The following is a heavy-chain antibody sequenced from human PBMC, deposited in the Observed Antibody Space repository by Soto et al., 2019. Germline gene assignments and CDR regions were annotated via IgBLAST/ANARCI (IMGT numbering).Heavy chain of an antibody. CDR2: IYYSGST. V-gene: IGHV4-61*01. Sequence: SETLSLTCTVSGGSVSSGSYYWSWIRQPPGKGLEWIGYIYYSGSTNYNPSLKSRVTISVDTSKNQFSLKLSSVTAADTAVYYCARDGYYYYGMDVWGRGTTVTVSS. CDR1: GGSVSSGSYY. CDR3: ARDGYYYYGMDV. J-gene: IGHJ6*02.